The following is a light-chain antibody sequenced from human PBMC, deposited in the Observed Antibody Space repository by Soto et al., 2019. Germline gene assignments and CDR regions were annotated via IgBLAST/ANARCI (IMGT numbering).Light chain of an antibody. CDR1: QGISSS. V-gene: IGKV1-9*01. CDR3: QQPNSYPFT. J-gene: IGKJ5*01. Sequence: IQLTQSPSSLSASIGDRVTITCRASQGISSSLAWYQQEPGKAPKLLIYEASTLQSGVPSRFSGRGSGTDFTLTISGLQPEDFANYYCQQPNSYPFTFGQGTRLE. CDR2: EAS.